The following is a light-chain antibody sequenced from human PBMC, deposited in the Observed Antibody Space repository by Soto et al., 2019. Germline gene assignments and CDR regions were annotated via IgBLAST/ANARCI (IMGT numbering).Light chain of an antibody. J-gene: IGKJ1*01. Sequence: IHMTQYPPTLSASLGDTVPITCRASESIDNWLAWYQQKPGKAPKLLIFAASTLVRGVPSRFGGRGSGTEFTLTISSLQADDYATFYCQQYHTDWTFAQRANVDI. CDR1: ESIDNW. V-gene: IGKV1-5*01. CDR2: AAS. CDR3: QQYHTDWT.